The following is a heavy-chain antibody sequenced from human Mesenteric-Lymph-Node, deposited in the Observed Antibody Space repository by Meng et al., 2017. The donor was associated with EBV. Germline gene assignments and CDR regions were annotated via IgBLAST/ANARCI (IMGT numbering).Heavy chain of an antibody. CDR2: FDSEDGET. D-gene: IGHD5-18*01. Sequence: VQLVQSGAEVRKPGASVKVSCKIAGYSVSDLSMHWVRQAPGKGLEWMGGFDSEDGETVYAEKFQGRVTMTDDTSTETAYMELSSLRSEDTAVYYCAAIRGFTYGYLDLWGQGTLVTVSS. V-gene: IGHV1-24*01. CDR1: GYSVSDLS. J-gene: IGHJ4*02. CDR3: AAIRGFTYGYLDL.